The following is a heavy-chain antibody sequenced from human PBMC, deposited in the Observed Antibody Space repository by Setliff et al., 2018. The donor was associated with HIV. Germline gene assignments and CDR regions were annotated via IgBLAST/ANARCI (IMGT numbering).Heavy chain of an antibody. CDR1: RFTFNDYW. D-gene: IGHD3-10*01. Sequence: QPGGSLRLSCAASRFTFNDYWMSWVRQAPGKGLEWVANIDRDGSETNYVDSVKGRFTIFRDNAKSSMYLQMNSLRVEDTAIYYCARKFRPGHGVDVWGQGTTVTVSS. CDR3: ARKFRPGHGVDV. J-gene: IGHJ6*02. V-gene: IGHV3-7*01. CDR2: IDRDGSET.